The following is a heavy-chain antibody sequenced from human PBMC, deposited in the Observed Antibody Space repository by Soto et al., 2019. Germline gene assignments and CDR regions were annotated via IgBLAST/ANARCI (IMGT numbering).Heavy chain of an antibody. J-gene: IGHJ6*02. D-gene: IGHD1-7*01. Sequence: ASVKVSCKVSGYTLTELSMHWVRQAPGKGLEWMGGFDPEDGETIYAQKFQGRVTMTEDTSTDTAYMELSSPRSEDTAVYYCATGYNWNYSHLEGYYYYYGMDVWGQGTTVTVSS. CDR2: FDPEDGET. V-gene: IGHV1-24*01. CDR1: GYTLTELS. CDR3: ATGYNWNYSHLEGYYYYYGMDV.